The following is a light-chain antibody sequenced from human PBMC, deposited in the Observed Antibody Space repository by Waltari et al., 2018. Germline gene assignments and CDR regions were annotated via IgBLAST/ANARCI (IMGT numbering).Light chain of an antibody. CDR1: SSDVGGYNY. CDR3: ASYTSSSTWV. CDR2: DVS. Sequence: QSALTQPASVSGSPGQSITISCTGTSSDVGGYNYVSWYQQRPGKAPKVMIYDVSYRPSGVSNRFSCSKTGNTASLTISGLQAEDEADYYCASYTSSSTWVFGGGTKLTVL. J-gene: IGLJ3*02. V-gene: IGLV2-14*03.